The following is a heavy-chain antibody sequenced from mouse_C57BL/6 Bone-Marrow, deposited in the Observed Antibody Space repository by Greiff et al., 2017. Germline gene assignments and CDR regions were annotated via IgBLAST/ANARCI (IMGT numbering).Heavy chain of an antibody. CDR3: TVIPGAY. J-gene: IGHJ3*01. V-gene: IGHV14-4*01. CDR2: IDPENGDT. Sequence: VQLQQSGAELVRPGASVKLSCTASGFNIKDDYMHWVKQRPEQGLEWIGWIDPENGDTEYASKFQGKATITADTSSKTAYLQLSSLTSEDTAVYYCTVIPGAYWGQGTLVTVSA. D-gene: IGHD2-1*01. CDR1: GFNIKDDY.